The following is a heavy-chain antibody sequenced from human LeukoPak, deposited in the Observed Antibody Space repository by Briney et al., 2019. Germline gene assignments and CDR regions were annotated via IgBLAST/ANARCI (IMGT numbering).Heavy chain of an antibody. V-gene: IGHV4-39*01. D-gene: IGHD3-22*01. Sequence: SETLSLTCTVSSGSISSSSYYWGWIRQPPGKGLEWIGSIYYSGSTYYNPSLKSRVTISVDTSKNQFSLKLSSVTAADTAVYYCARHESYYDYAFDIWGQGTMVTVSS. CDR2: IYYSGST. CDR3: ARHESYYDYAFDI. J-gene: IGHJ3*02. CDR1: SGSISSSSYY.